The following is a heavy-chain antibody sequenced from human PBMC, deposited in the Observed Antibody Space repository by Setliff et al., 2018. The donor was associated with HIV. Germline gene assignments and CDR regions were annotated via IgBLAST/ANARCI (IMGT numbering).Heavy chain of an antibody. V-gene: IGHV4-39*07. CDR2: IYYSGST. J-gene: IGHJ6*02. Sequence: PSETLSLTCTVSGGSISSSNYYWGWIRQPPGKGLEWIGSIYYSGSTYYNPSLKSRVTISVDTSKNQFSLRLTSVTAADTAVYYCARGGGYYYFGMDVWGQGTTVTVSS. CDR1: GGSISSSNYY. D-gene: IGHD3-16*01. CDR3: ARGGGYYYFGMDV.